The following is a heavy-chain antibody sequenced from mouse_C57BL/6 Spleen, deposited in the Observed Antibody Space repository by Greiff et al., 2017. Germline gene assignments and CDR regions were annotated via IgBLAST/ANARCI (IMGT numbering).Heavy chain of an antibody. V-gene: IGHV1-80*01. CDR2: IYPGDGDT. Sequence: VKLMESGAELVKPGASVKISCKASGYAFSSYWLNWVKQRPGKGLEWIGQIYPGDGDTNYNGKFKGKATLTADQSSSTAYMQLSSLTSEDSAVYFCARRGGNWDFDYWGQGTTLTVSS. CDR3: ARRGGNWDFDY. J-gene: IGHJ2*01. D-gene: IGHD4-1*01. CDR1: GYAFSSYW.